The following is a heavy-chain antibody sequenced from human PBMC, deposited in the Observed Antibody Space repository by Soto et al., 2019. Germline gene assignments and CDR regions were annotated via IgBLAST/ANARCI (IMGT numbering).Heavy chain of an antibody. Sequence: APVKVSCKASGGTFSSYAISWVRHAPGQGLEWMGGIIPIFGTANYAQKFQGRVTITADESTSTAYMELSSLRSEDTAVYYCASSSVAGSWDYFNYWGQEALVTVSS. D-gene: IGHD6-19*01. V-gene: IGHV1-69*13. CDR1: GGTFSSYA. J-gene: IGHJ4*02. CDR2: IIPIFGTA. CDR3: ASSSVAGSWDYFNY.